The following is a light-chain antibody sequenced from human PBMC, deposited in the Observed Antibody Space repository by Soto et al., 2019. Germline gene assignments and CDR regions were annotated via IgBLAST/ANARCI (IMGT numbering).Light chain of an antibody. CDR3: QQYNSYSQT. J-gene: IGKJ1*01. CDR1: QAISDS. CDR2: AAS. V-gene: IGKV1-9*01. Sequence: IQLTQSPSSLSASVGDRFTITFLASQAISDSLVWYQQNPGQAPKLLIYAASTLQSGVPSRFSGSGSGTDFTLTISSLQPDDFATYYCQQYNSYSQTFGQGTKVDI.